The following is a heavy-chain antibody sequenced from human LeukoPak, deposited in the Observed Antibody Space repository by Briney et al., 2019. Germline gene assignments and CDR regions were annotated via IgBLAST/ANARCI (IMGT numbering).Heavy chain of an antibody. CDR1: GFTFSSYG. J-gene: IGHJ4*02. Sequence: PGRSLRLSCAASGFTFSSYGMHWVRQAPGKGLGWVAVISYDGSNKYYADSVKGRFTISRDNAKTSLYLQMNSLRAEDTAVYYCARDLSGITGYTYGRGIDYWGQGTLVTVSS. CDR3: ARDLSGITGYTYGRGIDY. D-gene: IGHD5-18*01. CDR2: ISYDGSNK. V-gene: IGHV3-30*03.